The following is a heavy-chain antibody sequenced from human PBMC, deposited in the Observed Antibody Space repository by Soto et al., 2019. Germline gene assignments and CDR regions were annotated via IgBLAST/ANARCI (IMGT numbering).Heavy chain of an antibody. Sequence: QVHLVQSGSEVKKPGSSVKVSCKASGGTFTSYAISWVRQAPGQGLEWMGGIIPMFGPADYAQNFQGRVTLTADTATRTACMELSSLRSEDTAVYYCARDRPASYIPYGMDVWGQGTTVTVSS. V-gene: IGHV1-69*06. J-gene: IGHJ6*02. CDR2: IIPMFGPA. D-gene: IGHD1-20*01. CDR1: GGTFTSYA. CDR3: ARDRPASYIPYGMDV.